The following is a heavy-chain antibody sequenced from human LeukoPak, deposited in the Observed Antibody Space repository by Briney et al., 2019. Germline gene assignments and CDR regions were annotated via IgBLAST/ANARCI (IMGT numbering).Heavy chain of an antibody. V-gene: IGHV3-30-3*01. J-gene: IGHJ4*02. CDR2: ISYDGSNK. CDR1: GFTFSSYA. D-gene: IGHD3-3*01. Sequence: PGGSLRLSCAASGFTFSSYAMHWVRQAPGKGLEWVAVISYDGSNKYYADSVKGRFTISRDNSKNTLYLQMNSLRAEDTAVYYRARECTMLDPLYYFDYWGQGTLVTVSS. CDR3: ARECTMLDPLYYFDY.